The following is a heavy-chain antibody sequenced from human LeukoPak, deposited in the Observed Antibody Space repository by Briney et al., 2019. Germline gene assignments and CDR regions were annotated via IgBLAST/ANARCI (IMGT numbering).Heavy chain of an antibody. Sequence: GGSLRLSCAASGFTFDDYAMHWVRQAPGKGLEWVSGISWNSGSIGYADSVKGRFTISRDNAKNSLYLQMNSLRAEDTALYYCAKDMGRRRPAKIYYFDYWGQGTLVTVSS. J-gene: IGHJ4*02. V-gene: IGHV3-9*01. D-gene: IGHD1-14*01. CDR1: GFTFDDYA. CDR3: AKDMGRRRPAKIYYFDY. CDR2: ISWNSGSI.